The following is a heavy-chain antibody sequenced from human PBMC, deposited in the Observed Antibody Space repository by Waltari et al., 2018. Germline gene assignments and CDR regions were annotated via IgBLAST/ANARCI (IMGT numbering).Heavy chain of an antibody. D-gene: IGHD2-2*01. CDR1: GRSFRGFF. Sequence: QVQLQQWGAGLLKPSETLSLTFAVYGRSFRGFFWRWIRQSPGKGLEWIAELNQNGGTNYNPSLKSRVTISVDASKNQFSLSLSSVTAADAAVYYCATVVLSAQTFDPWGQGTLVTVSS. J-gene: IGHJ5*02. V-gene: IGHV4-34*01. CDR3: ATVVLSAQTFDP. CDR2: LNQNGGT.